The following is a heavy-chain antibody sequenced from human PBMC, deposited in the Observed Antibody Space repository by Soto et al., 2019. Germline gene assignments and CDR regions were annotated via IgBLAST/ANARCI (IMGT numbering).Heavy chain of an antibody. CDR3: ARDETYVPYSGSYPHAYYFDY. D-gene: IGHD1-26*01. J-gene: IGHJ4*02. V-gene: IGHV3-33*01. CDR2: IWYDGSNK. Sequence: PGGSLRLSCAASGFTFSSYGMHWIRQAPGKGLEWAAVIWYDGSNKYYADSVKGRFTISRDNSKNTLYLQMNSLRAEDTAVYYCARDETYVPYSGSYPHAYYFDYWGQGT. CDR1: GFTFSSYG.